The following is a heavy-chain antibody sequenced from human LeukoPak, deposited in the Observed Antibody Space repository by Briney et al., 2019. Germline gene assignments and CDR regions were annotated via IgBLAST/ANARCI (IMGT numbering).Heavy chain of an antibody. V-gene: IGHV3-43*01. Sequence: PGGSLRLSCAASGFTFDDHTMHWVRQAPGKGLQWVSLISWDGSSTHYADSLKGRVSISRDNSKNSLYLQMNSLRTEDTALYYCAKDVGRAYWYYIESWGPGTLVTVS. D-gene: IGHD3-10*01. J-gene: IGHJ4*02. CDR2: ISWDGSST. CDR3: AKDVGRAYWYYIES. CDR1: GFTFDDHT.